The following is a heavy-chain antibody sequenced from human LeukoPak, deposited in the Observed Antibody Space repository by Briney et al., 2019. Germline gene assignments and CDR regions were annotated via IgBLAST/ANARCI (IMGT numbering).Heavy chain of an antibody. CDR2: ISSSSSYI. D-gene: IGHD4-17*01. CDR3: ARDPGATTVTRGMGRKNNWFDP. CDR1: GFTFDDYG. V-gene: IGHV3-21*04. Sequence: GGSLRLSCAASGFTFDDYGMSWVRQAPGKGLEWVSSISSSSSYIYYADSVKGRFTISRDNAKNSLYLQMNSLRAEDTAVYYCARDPGATTVTRGMGRKNNWFDPWGQGTLVTVSS. J-gene: IGHJ5*02.